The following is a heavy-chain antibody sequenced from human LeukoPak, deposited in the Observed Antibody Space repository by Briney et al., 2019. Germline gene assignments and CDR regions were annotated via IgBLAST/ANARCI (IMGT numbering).Heavy chain of an antibody. CDR3: AASTKHTAMVDY. CDR1: GFTFSSYS. Sequence: GGSLRLSCAASGFTFSSYSMNWVRQAPGKGLEWVSSIGSSSSYIYYADSVKGRFTISRDNAKNSLHLQMNSLRAEDTAVYYCAASTKHTAMVDYWGQGTLVTVSS. V-gene: IGHV3-21*01. CDR2: IGSSSSYI. D-gene: IGHD5-18*01. J-gene: IGHJ4*02.